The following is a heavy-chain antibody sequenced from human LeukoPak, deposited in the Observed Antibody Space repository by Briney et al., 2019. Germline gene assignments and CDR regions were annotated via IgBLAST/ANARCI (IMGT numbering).Heavy chain of an antibody. V-gene: IGHV3-72*01. CDR1: GFTFSDHH. Sequence: PGGSLRLSCEGSGFTFSDHHIDWVRQAPGMGLEWVGRGPSKYKPNSCSTQYAASVRGRFTISRDDSKNSLYLQMNSLTTEDTAMYYCTRVLITDRGWYTFEFWGQGVLITVSS. CDR2: GPSKYKPNSCST. J-gene: IGHJ4*02. D-gene: IGHD6-19*01. CDR3: TRVLITDRGWYTFEF.